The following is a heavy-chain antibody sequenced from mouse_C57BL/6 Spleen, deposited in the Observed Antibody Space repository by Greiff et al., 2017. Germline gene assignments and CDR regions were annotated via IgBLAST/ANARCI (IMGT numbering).Heavy chain of an antibody. Sequence: DVMLVESGGGLVKPGGSLKLSCAASGFTFSSYAMSWVRQTPEKRLEWVATISDGGSYTYYPDNVKGRFTISRDNAKNNLYLQMSHLKSEDTAMYYCASPYYYGSSPFAYWGQGTLVTVSA. CDR1: GFTFSSYA. CDR2: ISDGGSYT. V-gene: IGHV5-4*03. J-gene: IGHJ3*01. D-gene: IGHD1-1*01. CDR3: ASPYYYGSSPFAY.